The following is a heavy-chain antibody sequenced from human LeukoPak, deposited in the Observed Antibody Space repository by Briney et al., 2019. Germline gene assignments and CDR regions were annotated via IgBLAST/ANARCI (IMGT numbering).Heavy chain of an antibody. CDR1: RFTFSNYW. D-gene: IGHD6-6*01. V-gene: IGHV3-74*01. J-gene: IGHJ4*02. Sequence: GGSLRLSCAASRFTFSNYWMHWVRQAPGKGLVWVSRINSDGTSTSYADSVKGRFTISRDNAKNTLYLQMNSLRAEDTAVYYCARHLSGYISSLAYWGQGTLVTVSS. CDR3: ARHLSGYISSLAY. CDR2: INSDGTST.